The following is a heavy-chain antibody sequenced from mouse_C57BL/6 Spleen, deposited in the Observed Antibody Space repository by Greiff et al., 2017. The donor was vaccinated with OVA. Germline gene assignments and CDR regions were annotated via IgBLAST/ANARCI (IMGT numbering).Heavy chain of an antibody. CDR3: ASLGRDYYGSSYLGAY. Sequence: QVQLQQPGAELVKPGASVKLSCKASGYTFTSYWMHWVKQRPGQGLEWIGMIHPNSGSTNYNEKFKSKATLTVDKSSSTAYMQLSSLTSEDSAVYYCASLGRDYYGSSYLGAYWGQGTLVTVSA. CDR2: IHPNSGST. V-gene: IGHV1-64*01. CDR1: GYTFTSYW. J-gene: IGHJ3*01. D-gene: IGHD1-1*01.